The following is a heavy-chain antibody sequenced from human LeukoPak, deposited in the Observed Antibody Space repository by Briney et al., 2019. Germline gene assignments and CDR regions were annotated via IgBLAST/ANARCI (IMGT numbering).Heavy chain of an antibody. CDR3: AKDPLLRGLTYDY. CDR1: GFTFRSCA. CDR2: ISGSGRT. Sequence: GGSLRLSCAASGFTFRSCAMTWVRQAPGKGLEWVSAISGSGRTYYADSVKGRFTISRDNSKNTLYLQMNSLRAEDTAVYYCAKDPLLRGLTYDYWGQGTLVTVSS. D-gene: IGHD3-10*01. J-gene: IGHJ4*02. V-gene: IGHV3-23*01.